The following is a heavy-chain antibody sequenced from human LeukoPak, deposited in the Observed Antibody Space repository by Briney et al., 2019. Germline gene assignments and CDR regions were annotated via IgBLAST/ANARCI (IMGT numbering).Heavy chain of an antibody. CDR1: GFTFSSYG. CDR3: ARSDWFDP. D-gene: IGHD2-21*01. J-gene: IGHJ5*02. CDR2: IKSDGSIT. Sequence: SGGSLRLSCAASGFTFSSYGMHWVRQAPGKGLVWVSRIKSDGSITSYADSVKGRVTISRDNAKNTLYLQMNSLRAEDTAVYYCARSDWFDPWGQGTLVIVSS. V-gene: IGHV3-74*01.